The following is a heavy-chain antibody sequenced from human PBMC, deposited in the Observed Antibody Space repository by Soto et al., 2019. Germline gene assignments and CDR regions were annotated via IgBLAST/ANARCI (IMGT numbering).Heavy chain of an antibody. V-gene: IGHV5-51*01. CDR2: IYPGDSDT. D-gene: IGHD6-13*01. Sequence: VESLKISCKGSGCSFTSYWIGWVRQMPVKVLEWMGIIYPGDSDTRYSPSFQGQVTISADKSISTAYLQWSSLKASDTAMYYCARGSQQLAHNWFDPWGQGTLVTVSS. CDR3: ARGSQQLAHNWFDP. J-gene: IGHJ5*02. CDR1: GCSFTSYW.